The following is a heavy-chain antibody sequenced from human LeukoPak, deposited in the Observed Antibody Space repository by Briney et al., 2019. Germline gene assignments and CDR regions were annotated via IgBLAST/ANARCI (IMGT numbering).Heavy chain of an antibody. CDR2: ISGIGGST. CDR1: GFTFSNYA. CDR3: ARGIDYFDY. Sequence: GGSLRLSCAASGFTFSNYAMSWVRQAPGKGLEWVSSISGIGGSTYYVDSVKGRFTISRDNSKNTLYLQMNSLRAEDTAVYYCARGIDYFDYWGQGTLVTVSS. V-gene: IGHV3-23*01. D-gene: IGHD2-21*01. J-gene: IGHJ4*02.